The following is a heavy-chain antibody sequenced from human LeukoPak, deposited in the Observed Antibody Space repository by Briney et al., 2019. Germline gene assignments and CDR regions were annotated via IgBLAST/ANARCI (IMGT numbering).Heavy chain of an antibody. CDR3: ARAVSGRFDY. D-gene: IGHD6-19*01. Sequence: SETLSLTCTVSGGPMSPYHWLWMRQPPGKALEWTGYLYYSGSPNHNPSLNSRLPLSVDTSNNQFSLRLRSVTAAGTAIYYCARAVSGRFDYWGQGALVTVSP. V-gene: IGHV4-59*08. CDR2: LYYSGSP. CDR1: GGPMSPYH. J-gene: IGHJ4*02.